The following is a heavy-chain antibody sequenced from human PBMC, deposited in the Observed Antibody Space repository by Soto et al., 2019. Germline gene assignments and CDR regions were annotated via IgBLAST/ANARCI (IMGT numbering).Heavy chain of an antibody. D-gene: IGHD6-13*01. CDR3: AREEGVSPGYGAEYSSSSLN. Sequence: QVQLVQSGAEVKKPGSSVKVSCKASGGTFSSYAISWVRQAPGQGLEWMGGIIPIFGTANYAQKFQDRVTITADETRSTAYMELSSLRSEDTAVYYCAREEGVSPGYGAEYSSSSLNGGQGTLVTVSS. CDR1: GGTFSSYA. V-gene: IGHV1-69*01. J-gene: IGHJ4*02. CDR2: IIPIFGTA.